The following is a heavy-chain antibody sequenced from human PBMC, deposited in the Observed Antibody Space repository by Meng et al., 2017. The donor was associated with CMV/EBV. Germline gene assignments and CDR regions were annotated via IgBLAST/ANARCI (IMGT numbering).Heavy chain of an antibody. Sequence: SETLSLTCAVYGGSFSGYYWSWIRQPPGKGLEWIGEINHSGSTNYNPSLKSRVTISVDTSKNQFSLKLSSVTAADTAAYYCARNPLNATYYDFWSGYYNYYYYGMDVWGQGTTVTVSS. CDR1: GGSFSGYY. D-gene: IGHD3-3*01. V-gene: IGHV4-34*01. CDR2: INHSGST. CDR3: ARNPLNATYYDFWSGYYNYYYYGMDV. J-gene: IGHJ6*02.